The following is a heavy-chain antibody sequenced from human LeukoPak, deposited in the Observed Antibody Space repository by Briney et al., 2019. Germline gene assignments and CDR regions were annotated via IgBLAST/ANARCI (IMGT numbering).Heavy chain of an antibody. D-gene: IGHD3-9*01. Sequence: GGSLRLSCAASGFTFSSYAMSWVRQAPGKGLEWVSDISGSGGSTYYADSVKGRFTISRDNAKNSLYLQMNSLRAEDTAVYYCARGGYYDILTGYDWDYWGQGTLVTVSS. CDR1: GFTFSSYA. V-gene: IGHV3-23*01. J-gene: IGHJ4*02. CDR3: ARGGYYDILTGYDWDY. CDR2: ISGSGGST.